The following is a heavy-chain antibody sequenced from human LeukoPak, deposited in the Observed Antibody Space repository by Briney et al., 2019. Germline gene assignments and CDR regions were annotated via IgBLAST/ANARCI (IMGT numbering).Heavy chain of an antibody. Sequence: SETLSLTCTVSGGSISGSSYYWGWIRQPPGKGLEWIGSIYYSGSTYYNPSLKSRVTISVDTSKNQFSLKLSSVTAADTAVYYCARVYIAAPTVDYWGQGTLVTVSS. CDR1: GGSISGSSYY. CDR3: ARVYIAAPTVDY. CDR2: IYYSGST. J-gene: IGHJ4*02. D-gene: IGHD6-13*01. V-gene: IGHV4-39*07.